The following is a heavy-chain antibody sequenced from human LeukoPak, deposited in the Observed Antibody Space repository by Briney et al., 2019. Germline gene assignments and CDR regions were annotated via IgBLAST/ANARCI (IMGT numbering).Heavy chain of an antibody. D-gene: IGHD2-2*02. J-gene: IGHJ4*02. CDR3: ARESGGNTPYYFDY. V-gene: IGHV3-30*04. CDR2: ISYDDGSNK. CDR1: GFTFTTYA. Sequence: GRSLRLSCAASGFTFTTYALHWVRQAPGKGLEWVAVISYDDGSNKYYADSVKGRFTISRDNSKNTLYLQMNSRRTEDTAVYYCARESGGNTPYYFDYWGQGTLVTVSS.